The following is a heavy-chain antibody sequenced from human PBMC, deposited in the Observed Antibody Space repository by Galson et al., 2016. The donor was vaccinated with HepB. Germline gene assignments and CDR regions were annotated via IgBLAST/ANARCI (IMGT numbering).Heavy chain of an antibody. D-gene: IGHD3-16*01. J-gene: IGHJ6*02. CDR1: GGSVIIGSSY. CDR2: IFYNGNP. CDR3: ARRSAGATPLQYYGMDV. Sequence: SETLSLTCTVSGGSVIIGSSYWGWIRQTPGKGLEWTASIFYNGNPYYNPSLESRLSILVDTSRNQFSLNLTSVTAADTGVYYCARRSAGATPLQYYGMDVWGQGTRVTV. V-gene: IGHV4-39*01.